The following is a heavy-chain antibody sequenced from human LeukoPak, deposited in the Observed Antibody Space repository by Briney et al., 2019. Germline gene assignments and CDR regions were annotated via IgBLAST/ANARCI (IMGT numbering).Heavy chain of an antibody. D-gene: IGHD1-7*01. V-gene: IGHV3-23*01. J-gene: IGHJ3*02. CDR1: GFTFSSYA. CDR3: AKQTWYNWNWGAFDI. CDR2: ISGSGGST. Sequence: GGSLRLSCAASGFTFSSYAMSWVRRAPGKGLEWVSAISGSGGSTYYADSVKGRFTISRDNSKNTLYLQMNSLRAEDTAVYYCAKQTWYNWNWGAFDIWGQGTMVTVSS.